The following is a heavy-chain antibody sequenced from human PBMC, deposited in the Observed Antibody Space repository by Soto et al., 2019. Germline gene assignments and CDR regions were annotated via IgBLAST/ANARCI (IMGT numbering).Heavy chain of an antibody. J-gene: IGHJ4*02. CDR3: ARERTPYYYDSSGYYSIFDY. CDR1: GYTFTSYG. Sequence: ASVKVSCKASGYTFTSYGISWVRQAPGQGLEWMGWISAYNGNTNYAQKLQGRVTMTTDTSTSTAYMELRSPRSDDTAVYYCARERTPYYYDSSGYYSIFDYWGQGTLVTVSS. CDR2: ISAYNGNT. V-gene: IGHV1-18*01. D-gene: IGHD3-22*01.